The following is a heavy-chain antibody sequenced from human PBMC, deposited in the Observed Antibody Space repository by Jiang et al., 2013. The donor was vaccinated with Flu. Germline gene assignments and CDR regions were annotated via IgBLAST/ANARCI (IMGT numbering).Heavy chain of an antibody. CDR2: ISYDGSNE. J-gene: IGHJ4*02. CDR1: GFTFSSYA. D-gene: IGHD3-22*01. CDR3: ARGHYYDSTAYYPN. V-gene: IGHV3-30*01. Sequence: VQLLESGGGLVKAGDSLRLSCAASGFTFSSYAMHWVRQAPGKGLEWVALISYDGSNEYYADSVKGRFTISRDNSKNTLYLQMNSLRAEDTTVYYCARGHYYDSTAYYPNWGQGTLVTVSS.